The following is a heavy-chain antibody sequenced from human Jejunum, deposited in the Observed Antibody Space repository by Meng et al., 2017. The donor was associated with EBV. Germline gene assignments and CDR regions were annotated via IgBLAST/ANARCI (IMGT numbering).Heavy chain of an antibody. V-gene: IGHV2-5*02. CDR1: GFSLTTSGVG. Sequence: QITSKESGPTRVKPTQTLPLTCTFSGFSLTTSGVGVGWIRQPPGKAPEWLALIYWDDDKRYSPSLKSRLTITKDTSKNQVVLTMTNMDPVDTGTYFCAHSPMRTSSSGYPRGFDYWGQGTLVTVSS. D-gene: IGHD5-12*01. CDR2: IYWDDDK. CDR3: AHSPMRTSSSGYPRGFDY. J-gene: IGHJ4*02.